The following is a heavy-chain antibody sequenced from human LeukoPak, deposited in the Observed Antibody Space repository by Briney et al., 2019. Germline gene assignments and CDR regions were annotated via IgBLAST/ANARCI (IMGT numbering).Heavy chain of an antibody. Sequence: SETLSLTCTVSGGSISSYYWSWIRQPPGKGLEWIGYIYYSGSTNYNPSLKSRVTISVDTSKNQFSLKLSSVTAADTAVYYCARGRGNYDFWSEHLYYFDYWGQGTLVTVSS. CDR1: GGSISSYY. CDR2: IYYSGST. V-gene: IGHV4-59*01. J-gene: IGHJ4*02. CDR3: ARGRGNYDFWSEHLYYFDY. D-gene: IGHD3-3*01.